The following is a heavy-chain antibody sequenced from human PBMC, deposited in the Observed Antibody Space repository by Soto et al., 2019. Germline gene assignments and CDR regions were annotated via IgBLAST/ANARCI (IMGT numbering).Heavy chain of an antibody. V-gene: IGHV3-23*01. CDR2: ISGSGGST. J-gene: IGHJ5*02. Sequence: GSLRLSCAASGFTFSSYAMSWVRQAPGKGLEWVSAISGSGGSTYYADSVKGRFTISRDNSKNTLYLQMNSLRAEDTAVYYCAKINSYYDFWSGYKKDNWFDPWGQGTLVTVSS. CDR1: GFTFSSYA. D-gene: IGHD3-3*01. CDR3: AKINSYYDFWSGYKKDNWFDP.